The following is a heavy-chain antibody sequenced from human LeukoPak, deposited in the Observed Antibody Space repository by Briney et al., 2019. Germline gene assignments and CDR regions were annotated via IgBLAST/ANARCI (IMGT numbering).Heavy chain of an antibody. J-gene: IGHJ4*02. CDR2: ISSNGGST. Sequence: PGGSLRLSCAASGFTFSSYAMHWVRQAPGKGLEYVSAISSNGGSTYYANSVKGRFTISRDNSKNTLYLQMGSLRAEDMAVYYCARGVESGSWELGYWGQGTLVTVSS. V-gene: IGHV3-64*01. CDR1: GFTFSSYA. CDR3: ARGVESGSWELGY. D-gene: IGHD2-15*01.